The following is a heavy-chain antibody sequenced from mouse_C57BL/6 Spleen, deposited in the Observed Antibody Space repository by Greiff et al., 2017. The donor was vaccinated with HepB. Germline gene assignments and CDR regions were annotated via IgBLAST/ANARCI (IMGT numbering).Heavy chain of an antibody. Sequence: EVQLQQSGAELVRPGASVKLSCTASGFNIKDDYMHWVKQRPEQGLAWIGWLDPENGDTEYASKFQGKATITADTSSNTADLQLSSRTSEDTAGYYCTTHDDCSRKGAMDYWSQGTSVTVAS. CDR1: GFNIKDDY. CDR3: TTHDDCSRKGAMDY. D-gene: IGHD1-1*01. CDR2: LDPENGDT. J-gene: IGHJ4*01. V-gene: IGHV14-4*01.